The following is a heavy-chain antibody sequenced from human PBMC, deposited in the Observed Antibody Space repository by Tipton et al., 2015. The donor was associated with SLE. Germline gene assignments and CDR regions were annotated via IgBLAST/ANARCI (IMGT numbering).Heavy chain of an antibody. V-gene: IGHV3-33*01. Sequence: SLRLSCAASGFTFSKYGMHWVRQAPGKGLEWMAVIWYDGSNKYYADSVKGRFTISRDNSKNTLYLQMNSLRAEDTAVYYCARDKCVRATVTSEADFWGPGTLVTVSS. D-gene: IGHD4-17*01. CDR2: IWYDGSNK. CDR1: GFTFSKYG. J-gene: IGHJ4*02. CDR3: ARDKCVRATVTSEADF.